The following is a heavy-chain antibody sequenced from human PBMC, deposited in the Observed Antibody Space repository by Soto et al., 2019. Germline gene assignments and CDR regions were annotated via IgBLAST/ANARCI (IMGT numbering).Heavy chain of an antibody. V-gene: IGHV3-23*01. CDR1: GFTFSSYA. J-gene: IGHJ4*02. D-gene: IGHD5-18*01. CDR3: AKDRRYSYGAPFYFDY. CDR2: ISGSGGST. Sequence: EVQLLESGGGLVQPGGSLRLSCAASGFTFSSYAMSWVRQAPGKGLEWVSAISGSGGSTYYADSVKGRFTISRDNSKNTLYLQMNSLRAEDTAVYYCAKDRRYSYGAPFYFDYWGQGTLVTVSS.